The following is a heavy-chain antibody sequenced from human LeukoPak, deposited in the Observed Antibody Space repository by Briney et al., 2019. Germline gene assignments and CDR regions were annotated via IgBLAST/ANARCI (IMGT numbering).Heavy chain of an antibody. J-gene: IGHJ5*02. CDR2: TYYSGSI. CDR1: GGSITNYY. V-gene: IGHV4-59*01. Sequence: SETLSLTCAVSGGSITNYYWSWIRQPPGKGLEWIGFTYYSGSINYNPSLKGRVTISVDTSKNHFSLKLTSVTAADTAVYYCARLIVPDAIRDSWFDPWGQGTLVTVSS. D-gene: IGHD2-2*02. CDR3: ARLIVPDAIRDSWFDP.